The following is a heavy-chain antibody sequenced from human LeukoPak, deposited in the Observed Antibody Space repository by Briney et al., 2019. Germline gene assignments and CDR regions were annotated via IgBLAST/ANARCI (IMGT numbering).Heavy chain of an antibody. CDR1: GGSISSGDSF. V-gene: IGHV4-30-4*01. CDR2: INYSGST. Sequence: SETLSLTCTVSGGSISSGDSFWSWIRQAPGKGLEWIGYINYSGSTYYNPSLKSRLLISADMSKNQFSLKLSSVTAADTAVYYCARWQMVYAFNYFDSWGQGTLVTVSS. J-gene: IGHJ4*02. D-gene: IGHD2-8*01. CDR3: ARWQMVYAFNYFDS.